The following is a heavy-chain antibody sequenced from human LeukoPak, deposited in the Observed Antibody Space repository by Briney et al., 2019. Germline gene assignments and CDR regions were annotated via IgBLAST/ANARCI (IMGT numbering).Heavy chain of an antibody. Sequence: SETLSLTCTVSGGSISSYYWSWIRQPPGKGLEWIGYIYYSGSTNYNPSLKSRVTISVDTSKNQFSLKLSSVTAADTAVYYCARERRYSGYDGVYGMDVWGQGTTVTVSS. CDR3: ARERRYSGYDGVYGMDV. J-gene: IGHJ6*02. D-gene: IGHD5-12*01. V-gene: IGHV4-59*01. CDR1: GGSISSYY. CDR2: IYYSGST.